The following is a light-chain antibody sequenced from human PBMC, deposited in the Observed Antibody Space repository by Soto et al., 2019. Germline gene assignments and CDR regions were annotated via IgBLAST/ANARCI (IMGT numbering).Light chain of an antibody. CDR3: SSYAGRTLYV. Sequence: QSVLTQPPSVSGAPGQRVTISCTGSSSNIGAGYDVHWYQQLPGTAPKLLIYGNSNRPSGVPDRFSGSKSGTSASLAITGLQAEDEADYYCSSYAGRTLYVFGTGTKVTV. CDR2: GNS. J-gene: IGLJ1*01. CDR1: SSNIGAGYD. V-gene: IGLV1-40*01.